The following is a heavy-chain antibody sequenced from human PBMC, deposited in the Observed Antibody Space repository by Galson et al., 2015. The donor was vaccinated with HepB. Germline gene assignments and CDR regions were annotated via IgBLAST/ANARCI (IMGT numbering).Heavy chain of an antibody. D-gene: IGHD3-10*01. CDR3: ARLPYYYGSDY. J-gene: IGHJ4*02. CDR1: GFTFSSYS. CDR2: ISSSSTI. V-gene: IGHV3-48*02. Sequence: GFTFSSYSMNWVRQAPGKGLEWVSYISSSSTIYYADSVKGRFTISRDNAKNSLYLQMNSLRDEDTAVYYCARLPYYYGSDYWGQGTLVTVSS.